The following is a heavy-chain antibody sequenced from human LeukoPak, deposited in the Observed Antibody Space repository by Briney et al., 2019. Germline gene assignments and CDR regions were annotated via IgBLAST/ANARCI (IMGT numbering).Heavy chain of an antibody. CDR2: IYYSGST. D-gene: IGHD2-2*02. J-gene: IGHJ3*02. CDR3: ARDLGPVDCSSTSCYMFDI. Sequence: SETLSLTCTVSGGSISSYYWSWIRQPPGKGLEWIGYIYYSGSTNYNPSLKSRVTISVDTSKNQFSLKLSSVTAADTAVYYCARDLGPVDCSSTSCYMFDIWGQGTMVTVSS. V-gene: IGHV4-59*01. CDR1: GGSISSYY.